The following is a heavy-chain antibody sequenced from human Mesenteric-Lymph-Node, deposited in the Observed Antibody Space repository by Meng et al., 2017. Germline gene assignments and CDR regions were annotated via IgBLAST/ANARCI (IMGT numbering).Heavy chain of an antibody. D-gene: IGHD3-10*01. Sequence: VQLLESGGGVVQPGRSLRLSCAASGFTFASYAMHWVRQAPGKGLEWVAVILYDGSNKFYADSVKGRFTISRDNSRNTLYLQMNSLRPEDTAVYYCFWLGESHNWGQGALVTVSS. CDR3: FWLGESHN. CDR2: ILYDGSNK. CDR1: GFTFASYA. V-gene: IGHV3-30*03. J-gene: IGHJ4*02.